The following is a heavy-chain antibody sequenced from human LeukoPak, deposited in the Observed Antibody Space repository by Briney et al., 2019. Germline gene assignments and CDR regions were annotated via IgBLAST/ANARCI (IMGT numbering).Heavy chain of an antibody. CDR1: GFTFSSYA. V-gene: IGHV3-23*01. CDR2: ITYSGDA. Sequence: GGSLRLSRAASGFTFSSYAMRWVHQAPGKGLEWVSSITYSGDAYYADSVKGRFTISRDNSQNTLYLQMNSLRAEDTAIYYCAIEGFLKDFDFWGQGTLVTVSS. J-gene: IGHJ4*02. CDR3: AIEGFLKDFDF. D-gene: IGHD3-10*01.